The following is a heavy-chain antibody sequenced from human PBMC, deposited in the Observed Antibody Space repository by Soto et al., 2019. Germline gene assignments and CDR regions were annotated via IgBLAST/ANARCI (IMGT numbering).Heavy chain of an antibody. Sequence: QVQLQESGPGLVKPSGTLSLTCAVSGGSISSSNWWSWVRQPPGKGLEWIGEIYHSGSTNYNPSPSSRATRSVYKSKNPFSLKLSSVTAADTPVYYCARGGGYAWFDPWGQGTLVTVSS. V-gene: IGHV4-4*02. CDR2: IYHSGST. CDR1: GGSISSSNW. J-gene: IGHJ5*02. D-gene: IGHD3-22*01. CDR3: ARGGGYAWFDP.